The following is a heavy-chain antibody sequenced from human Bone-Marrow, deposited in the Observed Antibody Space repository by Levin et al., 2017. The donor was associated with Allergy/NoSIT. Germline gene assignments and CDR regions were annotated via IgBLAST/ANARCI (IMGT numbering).Heavy chain of an antibody. V-gene: IGHV1-46*01. CDR3: ATPLVSSAGATNFDY. Sequence: GESLKISCKASGYTFTSYYMHWVRQAPGQGLEWMGIINPSGGSTSYAQKFQGRVTMTRDTSTSTVYMELSSLRSEDTAVYYCATPLVSSAGATNFDYWGQGTLVTVSS. D-gene: IGHD6-6*01. CDR1: GYTFTSYY. CDR2: INPSGGST. J-gene: IGHJ4*02.